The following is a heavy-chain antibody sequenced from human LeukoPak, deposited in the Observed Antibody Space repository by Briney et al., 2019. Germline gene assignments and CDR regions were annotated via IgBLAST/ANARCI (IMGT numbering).Heavy chain of an antibody. Sequence: SETLSLTCTVFGGSISDDYWTWIRQPPGKGLEWIGYQYYNGRTSYNPSLNSRATISVDMSKNQFSLKLSSVTAADTAIYYCARDTPLFKSGYYRAFDLWGQGTLVTVSS. CDR1: GGSISDDY. J-gene: IGHJ3*01. CDR3: ARDTPLFKSGYYRAFDL. D-gene: IGHD3-3*01. V-gene: IGHV4-59*01. CDR2: QYYNGRT.